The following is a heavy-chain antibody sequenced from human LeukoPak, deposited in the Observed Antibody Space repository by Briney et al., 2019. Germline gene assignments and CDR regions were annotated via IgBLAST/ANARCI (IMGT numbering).Heavy chain of an antibody. V-gene: IGHV4-59*01. CDR2: IYYSGST. J-gene: IGHJ4*02. CDR1: GGSISSYY. D-gene: IGHD5-24*01. Sequence: KPSETLSLTCTVSGGSISSYYWSWIRQPPGKGLEWIGYIYYSGSTNYNPSLKSRVTISVDTSKNQFSLKLSSVTAADTAVYYCAVSRDGYRFDYWGQGTLDTVSS. CDR3: AVSRDGYRFDY.